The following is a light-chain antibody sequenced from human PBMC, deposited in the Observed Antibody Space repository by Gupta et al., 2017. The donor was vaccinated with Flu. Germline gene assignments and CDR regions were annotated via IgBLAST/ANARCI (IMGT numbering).Light chain of an antibody. CDR2: EVS. CDR1: TSDIGSYNY. CDR3: NSYSASSSPYV. V-gene: IGLV2-14*01. J-gene: IGLJ1*01. Sequence: QSALTQSVSVSGSLGQSITICCTGATSDIGSYNYVSWYQQYPGKAPKLLISEVSNRPSGVSTRFSGSKSGNTASLTISGLQAEDEADYYCNSYSASSSPYVFGTGTKVTVL.